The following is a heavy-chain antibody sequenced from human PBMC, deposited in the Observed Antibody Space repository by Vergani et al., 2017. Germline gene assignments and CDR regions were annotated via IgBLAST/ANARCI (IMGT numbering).Heavy chain of an antibody. Sequence: EVQLLESGGGLVQPGGSLRLSCAASGFTFSSYAMSWVRQAPGKGLEWVSAISGSGGSTYYADSVKGRFTMSRDNSKNTLYMQMNSLRAEDTAVYYCAKDLLLWFGELNPFYYWGQGTLVTVSS. V-gene: IGHV3-23*01. CDR3: AKDLLLWFGELNPFYY. CDR2: ISGSGGST. J-gene: IGHJ4*02. D-gene: IGHD3-10*01. CDR1: GFTFSSYA.